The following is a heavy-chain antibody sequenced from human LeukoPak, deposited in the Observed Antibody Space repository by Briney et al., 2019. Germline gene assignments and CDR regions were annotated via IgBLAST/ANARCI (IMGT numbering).Heavy chain of an antibody. CDR3: AREPDGDHLDY. CDR2: MNPNSGNT. CDR1: GYTFTGYY. J-gene: IGHJ4*02. V-gene: IGHV1-8*03. D-gene: IGHD4-17*01. Sequence: GASVKVSCKASGYTFTGYYMHWVRQAPGQGLEWMGWMNPNSGNTGYAQKFQGRVTITRNTSISTAYMELSSLRSEDTAVYYCAREPDGDHLDYWGQGTLVIVSS.